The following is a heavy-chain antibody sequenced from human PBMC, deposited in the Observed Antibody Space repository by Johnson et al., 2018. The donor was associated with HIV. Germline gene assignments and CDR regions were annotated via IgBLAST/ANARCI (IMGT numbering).Heavy chain of an antibody. CDR3: TTMGLGSSSWRYDAFDI. D-gene: IGHD6-13*01. Sequence: VESGGGVVQPGGSLRLSCAASGFTFSNAWMSWVRQAPGKGLEWVGRIKSKTDGGTTDYAAPVKGRFTISRDDSKNTLYLQMNSLRAEDTAVYYCTTMGLGSSSWRYDAFDIWGQGTMVTVSS. J-gene: IGHJ3*02. V-gene: IGHV3-15*01. CDR1: GFTFSNAW. CDR2: IKSKTDGGTT.